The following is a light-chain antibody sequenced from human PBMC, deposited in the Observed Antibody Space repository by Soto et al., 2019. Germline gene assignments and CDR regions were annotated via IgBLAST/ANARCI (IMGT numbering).Light chain of an antibody. V-gene: IGKV3-15*01. CDR3: QQYNNWSWT. CDR2: GAS. Sequence: EIVMTQSPATLSVPPGERATLSCRASQSVSSNLAWYQQKPGQAPRLLIYGASTRATGIPARFSGSGSGTEFTLTISSLQSEDFAVYYCQQYNNWSWTFGQGTKVDIK. CDR1: QSVSSN. J-gene: IGKJ1*01.